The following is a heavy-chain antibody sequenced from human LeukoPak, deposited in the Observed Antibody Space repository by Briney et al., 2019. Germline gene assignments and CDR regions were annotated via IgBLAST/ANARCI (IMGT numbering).Heavy chain of an antibody. CDR3: ARSGLYCSSTSCYLDY. CDR1: GYTFTSYG. V-gene: IGHV1-18*01. Sequence: ASVKVSCKASGYTFTSYGISWVRQAPGQGLEWMGWISAYNGNTNYAQKLQGRVTMTTDTSTSTAYMELRSLRSDDTAVYYCARSGLYCSSTSCYLDYWGQGTLVVVSS. J-gene: IGHJ4*02. CDR2: ISAYNGNT. D-gene: IGHD2-2*01.